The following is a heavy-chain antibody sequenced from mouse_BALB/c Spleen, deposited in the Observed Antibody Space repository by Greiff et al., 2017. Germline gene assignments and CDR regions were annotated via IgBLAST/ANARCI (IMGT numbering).Heavy chain of an antibody. CDR3: ARRLPLGPFDY. CDR2: ISYSGST. CDR1: GYSITSDYA. D-gene: IGHD6-1*01. V-gene: IGHV3-2*02. J-gene: IGHJ2*01. Sequence: EVQLQQSGPGLVKPSQSLSLTCTVTGYSITSDYAWNWIRQFPGNKLEWMGYISYSGSTSYNPSLKSRISITRDTSKNQFFLQLNSVTTEDTATYYCARRLPLGPFDYWGQGTTLTVSS.